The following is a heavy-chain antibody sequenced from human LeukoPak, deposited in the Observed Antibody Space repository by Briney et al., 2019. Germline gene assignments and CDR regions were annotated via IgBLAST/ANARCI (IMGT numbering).Heavy chain of an antibody. D-gene: IGHD7-27*01. J-gene: IGHJ4*02. CDR2: ISSSGSTI. CDR1: GFTFSSYE. Sequence: PGGSLRLSCAASGFTFSSYEMNWVRQAPGKGLQWVSYISSSGSTIYYADSVKGRFTISRDNAKNSLYLQMNSLRAEDTAVYYCASNWGYFDYWGQGTLVTVSS. CDR3: ASNWGYFDY. V-gene: IGHV3-48*03.